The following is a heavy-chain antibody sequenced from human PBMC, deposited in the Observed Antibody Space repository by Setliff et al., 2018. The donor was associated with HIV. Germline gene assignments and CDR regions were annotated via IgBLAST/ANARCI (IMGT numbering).Heavy chain of an antibody. D-gene: IGHD3-10*01. CDR1: RSYISGSYY. CDR3: ARIAWKQGAVGSFCDY. CDR2: IYHSGIT. Sequence: PSETLSLTCAVSRSYISGSYYWAWIRQPPGKGLEWIGYIYHSGITSYNPSLKSRVTMSMDMSKNLFSLNLSSVTAADSAVYYCARIAWKQGAVGSFCDYWGQGGLVTVSS. J-gene: IGHJ4*02. V-gene: IGHV4-61*01.